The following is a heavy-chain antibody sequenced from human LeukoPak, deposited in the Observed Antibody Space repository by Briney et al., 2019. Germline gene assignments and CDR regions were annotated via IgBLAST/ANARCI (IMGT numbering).Heavy chain of an antibody. Sequence: SETLSLTCTVSGGSISSYYWSWIRQPPGKGLEWIGYIYYSGSTNYNPSLKSRVTISVDTSKNQFSLKLSSVTAADTAVYYCARDPSYYDSSGYYSPNFDYWGQGTLVTVSS. J-gene: IGHJ4*02. CDR1: GGSISSYY. CDR3: ARDPSYYDSSGYYSPNFDY. D-gene: IGHD3-22*01. V-gene: IGHV4-59*12. CDR2: IYYSGST.